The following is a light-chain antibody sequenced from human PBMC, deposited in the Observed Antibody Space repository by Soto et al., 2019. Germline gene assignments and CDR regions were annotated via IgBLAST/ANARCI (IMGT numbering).Light chain of an antibody. CDR3: QEYNNWPPWT. Sequence: EIVMTQSPATLSVSLGERATLSCRASQSVGSDLAWYQHKPGQAPRLLIYAASTRAAGNPARFSGSGSGTDFTLTISGLQAEDCAISYCQEYNNWPPWTFGQGTKVEIK. J-gene: IGKJ1*01. CDR2: AAS. V-gene: IGKV3-15*01. CDR1: QSVGSD.